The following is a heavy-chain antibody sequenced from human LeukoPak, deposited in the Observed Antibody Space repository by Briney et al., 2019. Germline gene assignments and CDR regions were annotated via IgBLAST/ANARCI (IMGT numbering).Heavy chain of an antibody. CDR2: ISSSSSYI. CDR1: GFTFSSYS. V-gene: IGHV3-21*01. D-gene: IGHD2-2*01. CDR3: AREAKVVPAAMWDYYYMDV. Sequence: GGSLRLSCAASGFTFSSYSMNWVRQAPGKGLEWVSSISSSSSYIYYADSVKGRFTISRDNAKNSLYLQMNSLRAEDTAVYYCAREAKVVPAAMWDYYYMDVWGKGTTVTISS. J-gene: IGHJ6*03.